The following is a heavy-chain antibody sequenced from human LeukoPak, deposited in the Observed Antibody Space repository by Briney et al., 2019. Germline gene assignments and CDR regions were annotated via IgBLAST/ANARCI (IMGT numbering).Heavy chain of an antibody. Sequence: TLSLTCTVSGGSLSSYYWSWIRQPPGKGLEWIGYIYYSGSTNYNPSLKSRGTISVDTSKNQFSLKLSSVTAADTAVYYCARLKYYYDSSGSRAEYFQHWGQGTLVTASS. CDR3: ARLKYYYDSSGSRAEYFQH. CDR1: GGSLSSYY. D-gene: IGHD3-22*01. CDR2: IYYSGST. J-gene: IGHJ1*01. V-gene: IGHV4-59*01.